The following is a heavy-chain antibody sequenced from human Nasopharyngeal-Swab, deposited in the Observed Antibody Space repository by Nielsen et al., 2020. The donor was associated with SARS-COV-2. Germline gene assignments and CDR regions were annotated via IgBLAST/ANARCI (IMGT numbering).Heavy chain of an antibody. CDR1: GGSFSGYY. J-gene: IGHJ6*02. D-gene: IGHD6-6*01. Sequence: SETLSLTCAVYGGSFSGYYWSWIRQPPGKGLEWIGEINHSGSTNYNPSLKGRVTISVDTSKNQFSLKLSSVTAADTAVYYCAREVSRTYYYGMDVWGQGTTVTVSS. V-gene: IGHV4-34*01. CDR3: AREVSRTYYYGMDV. CDR2: INHSGST.